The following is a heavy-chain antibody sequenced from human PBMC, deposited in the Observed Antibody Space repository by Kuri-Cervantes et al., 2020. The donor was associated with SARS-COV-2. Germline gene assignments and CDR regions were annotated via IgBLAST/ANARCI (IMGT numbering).Heavy chain of an antibody. CDR1: GFTFSSYSMN. V-gene: IGHV4-39*01. J-gene: IGHJ4*02. Sequence: ESLKISCAASGFTFSSYSMNWVRQAPGKGLEWIGSIYFSGSTYYTPSLESRVTISVDTSKNQFSLKLTSVTATDTAVYYCGRQAGDWHIDYWGQGTLVTVSS. CDR2: IYFSGST. D-gene: IGHD2-21*02. CDR3: GRQAGDWHIDY.